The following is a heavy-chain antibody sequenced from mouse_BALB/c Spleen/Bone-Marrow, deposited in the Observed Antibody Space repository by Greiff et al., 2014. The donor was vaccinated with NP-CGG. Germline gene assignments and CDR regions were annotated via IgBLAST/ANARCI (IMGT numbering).Heavy chain of an antibody. J-gene: IGHJ4*01. CDR2: INPGSGGT. Sequence: QVQLNESGAELVRPGTSVKVSCKASGYAFTNYLIEWVKQRPGQGLEWIGVINPGSGGTNYNEKFKGKATLTADKSSSTAYMQLSSLTSDDSAVYFCARSGYYGSNYAMDYWGQGTSVTVSS. V-gene: IGHV1-54*01. CDR1: GYAFTNYL. D-gene: IGHD1-1*01. CDR3: ARSGYYGSNYAMDY.